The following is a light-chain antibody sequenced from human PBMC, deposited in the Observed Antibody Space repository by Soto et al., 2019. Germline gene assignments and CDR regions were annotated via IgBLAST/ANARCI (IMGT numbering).Light chain of an antibody. Sequence: EIVLTQSPATLSLSPGERATLSCRASQSVSSYLAWYQQKPGQAPRLLIYDASNRATGIPARFSGSGSGTDFPLTIISLEPEDFAVYYCQQRSNWRLTFGGGTKVEIK. CDR1: QSVSSY. CDR2: DAS. V-gene: IGKV3-11*01. J-gene: IGKJ4*01. CDR3: QQRSNWRLT.